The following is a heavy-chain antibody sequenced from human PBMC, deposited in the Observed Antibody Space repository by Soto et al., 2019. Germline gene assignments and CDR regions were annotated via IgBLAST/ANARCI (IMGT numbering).Heavy chain of an antibody. D-gene: IGHD3-22*01. CDR2: ISDSGTGT. CDR1: GFTFSSYA. Sequence: EVQILESGGGLVQPGGSLRLSCAASGFTFSSYAMYWVRQAPGKGLAWVSGISDSGTGTYYADSVKGRFTISRDNSKNTVYRQRKRLRAEDTAVYYCAKDHTVVIRDAFDIWGQGTMVNVSS. J-gene: IGHJ3*02. V-gene: IGHV3-23*01. CDR3: AKDHTVVIRDAFDI.